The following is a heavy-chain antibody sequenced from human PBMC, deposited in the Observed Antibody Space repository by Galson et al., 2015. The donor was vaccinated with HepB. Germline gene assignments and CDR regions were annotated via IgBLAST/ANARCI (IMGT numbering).Heavy chain of an antibody. Sequence: SLRLSCAASGFTFSSYWMSWVRQAPGKGLEWVANIKQDGSEKYYVDSVKGRFTISRDNAKNSLYLQMNSLRAEDTAVYYCARDGPLGSGWLNYYYYYGMDVWGQGTTVTVSS. CDR2: IKQDGSEK. CDR3: ARDGPLGSGWLNYYYYYGMDV. J-gene: IGHJ6*02. D-gene: IGHD6-19*01. V-gene: IGHV3-7*03. CDR1: GFTFSSYW.